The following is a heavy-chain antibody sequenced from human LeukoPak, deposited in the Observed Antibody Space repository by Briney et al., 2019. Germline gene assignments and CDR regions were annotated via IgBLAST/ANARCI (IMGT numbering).Heavy chain of an antibody. CDR1: GYTFTGYY. J-gene: IGHJ4*02. V-gene: IGHV1-2*02. Sequence: ASVKVSCKASGYTFTGYYMHWVRPAPGQGLEWMGWINPNSGGTNYAQKFQGRVTMTRDTSISTAYMELSRLRSDDTAVYYCARQAGIAAAGYFDYWGQGTLVTVSS. CDR3: ARQAGIAAAGYFDY. CDR2: INPNSGGT. D-gene: IGHD6-13*01.